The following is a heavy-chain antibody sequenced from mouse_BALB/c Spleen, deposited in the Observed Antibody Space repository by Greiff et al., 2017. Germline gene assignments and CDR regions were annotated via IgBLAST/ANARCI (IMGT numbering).Heavy chain of an antibody. CDR3: ARDQDYGLFDY. CDR1: GFTFSSYG. V-gene: IGHV5-6-3*01. J-gene: IGHJ2*01. D-gene: IGHD1-1*01. Sequence: EVMLVESGGGLVQPGGSLKLSCAASGFTFSSYGMSWVRQTPDKRLELVATINSNGGSTYYPDSVKGRFTISRDNAKNTLYLQMSSLKSEDTAMYYCARDQDYGLFDYWGQGTTLTVSS. CDR2: INSNGGST.